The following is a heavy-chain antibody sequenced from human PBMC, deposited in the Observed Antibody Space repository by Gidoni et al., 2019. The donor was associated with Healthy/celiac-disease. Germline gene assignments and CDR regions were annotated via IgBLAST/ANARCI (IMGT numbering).Heavy chain of an antibody. CDR2: ISYDGSNT. Sequence: QVQLVESGGGVVQPGRSLRLSCAASGFTFSSYAMHWVRQAPGKGLGWVAVISYDGSNTYYADSVKGRLTISRDNSKNTLYLQMNSRRAEDTAVYYCARDRFDYWGQGTLVTVSS. J-gene: IGHJ4*02. V-gene: IGHV3-30-3*01. CDR3: ARDRFDY. CDR1: GFTFSSYA.